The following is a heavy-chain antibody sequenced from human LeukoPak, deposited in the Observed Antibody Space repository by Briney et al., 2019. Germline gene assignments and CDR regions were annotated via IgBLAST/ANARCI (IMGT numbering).Heavy chain of an antibody. J-gene: IGHJ1*01. CDR1: EFSVGSNY. CDR3: ARGGKKALAGTRSPQYFQH. D-gene: IGHD6-19*01. Sequence: PGGSLRLSCAASEFSVGSNYMTWVRQAPGKGLEWVSLIYSGGSTYYADSVKGRFTISRDNSKNTLYLQMNSLRPEDTAVYYCARGGKKALAGTRSPQYFQHWGQGTLVTVSS. CDR2: IYSGGST. V-gene: IGHV3-66*02.